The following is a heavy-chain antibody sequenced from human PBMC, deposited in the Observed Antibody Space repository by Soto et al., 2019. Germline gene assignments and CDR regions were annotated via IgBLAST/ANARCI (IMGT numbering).Heavy chain of an antibody. CDR2: INHVGGT. J-gene: IGHJ5*02. CDR1: GGFLSESY. CDR3: VRIRYQLPSSVLWLDP. V-gene: IGHV4-34*01. D-gene: IGHD3-16*01. Sequence: LSLPCAVYGGFLSESYWTWIRQPPGKGLEWIGEINHVGGTNYNPSLKSRVTMSVDTSQNQFSLRLISVTAADTAMYFCVRIRYQLPSSVLWLDPWGQGTPVTVSS.